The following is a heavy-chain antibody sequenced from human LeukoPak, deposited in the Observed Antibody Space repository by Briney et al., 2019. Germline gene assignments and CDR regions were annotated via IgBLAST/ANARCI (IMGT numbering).Heavy chain of an antibody. D-gene: IGHD5-12*01. V-gene: IGHV4-59*01. CDR2: IYYTGST. J-gene: IGHJ5*02. CDR1: GGSFSGYY. CDR3: ARVDSSGYDTRGWFDP. Sequence: PSETLSLTCAVYGGSFSGYYWSWIRQPPGKGLEWIGYIYYTGSTNYNPSLKRRVTISVDTSKNPFSLKLSSVTAADTAVYHCARVDSSGYDTRGWFDPWGQGTLVTVSS.